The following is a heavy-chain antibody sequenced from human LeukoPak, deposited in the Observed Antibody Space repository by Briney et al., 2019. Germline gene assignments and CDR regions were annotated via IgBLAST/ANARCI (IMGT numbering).Heavy chain of an antibody. CDR3: VVTTGSGWYHFDN. Sequence: PGGSLRHSCAGAGFSISDHHMDWVRQAPGKGLEWIGRSATTKPNSCTTQYAASARGRFTISRDDSQNSLYLQLNSLKTEDTAVYSRVVTTGSGWYHFDNWGLGTLVTVSS. D-gene: IGHD6-13*01. V-gene: IGHV3-72*01. J-gene: IGHJ4*02. CDR1: GFSISDHH. CDR2: SATTKPNSCTT.